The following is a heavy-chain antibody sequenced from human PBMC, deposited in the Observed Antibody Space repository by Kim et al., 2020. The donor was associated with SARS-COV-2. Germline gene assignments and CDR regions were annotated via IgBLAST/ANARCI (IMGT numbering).Heavy chain of an antibody. CDR1: GYTFTSYY. CDR3: AREDYGENWFDP. Sequence: ASVKVSCKASGYTFTSYYMHWVRQAPGQGLEWMGIINPSGGSTSYAQKFQGRVTMTRDTSTSSVYMELSSLRSEDTAVYYCAREDYGENWFDPWGQGTLVTVSS. D-gene: IGHD4-17*01. V-gene: IGHV1-46*01. CDR2: INPSGGST. J-gene: IGHJ5*02.